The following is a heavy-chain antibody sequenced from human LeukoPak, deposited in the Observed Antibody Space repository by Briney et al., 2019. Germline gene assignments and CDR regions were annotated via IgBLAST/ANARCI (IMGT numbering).Heavy chain of an antibody. CDR2: ISGSGGST. V-gene: IGHV3-23*01. J-gene: IGHJ4*02. Sequence: GGSLRLSCAASGFTFSSYAMSWARQAPGKGLEWVSAISGSGGSTYYADSVKGRFTISRDNSKNTLYLQMNSLRAEDTAVYYCAKDEYGSGSYYYLDYFDYWGQGTLVTVSS. CDR3: AKDEYGSGSYYYLDYFDY. D-gene: IGHD3-10*01. CDR1: GFTFSSYA.